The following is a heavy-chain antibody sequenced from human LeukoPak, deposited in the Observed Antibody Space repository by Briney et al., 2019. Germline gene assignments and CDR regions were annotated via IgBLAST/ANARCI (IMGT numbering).Heavy chain of an antibody. D-gene: IGHD6-19*01. CDR2: TYYRSKWYN. Sequence: SQTLSVTCAISGDSVSSKNAAWNRIRQSPSRGLEWLGRTYYRSKWYNDNAESVKGRISINPDTSKNQFSLQLNSVTPGDTAVYYCARGFSSGWLDYWGRGTLVTVSS. J-gene: IGHJ4*02. V-gene: IGHV6-1*01. CDR3: ARGFSSGWLDY. CDR1: GDSVSSKNAA.